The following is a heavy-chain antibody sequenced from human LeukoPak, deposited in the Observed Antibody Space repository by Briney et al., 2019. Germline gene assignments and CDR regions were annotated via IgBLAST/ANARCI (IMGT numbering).Heavy chain of an antibody. J-gene: IGHJ4*02. CDR3: ARGHIVVVIASSGDFDY. V-gene: IGHV3-30-3*01. D-gene: IGHD2-21*01. CDR1: GLTFSRCA. CDR2: ISHDGTNK. Sequence: GGSLRLSCAASGLTFSRCATHWVRQAPGKGLEWVAVISHDGTNKYYADSVKGRFTISRDNSKNTLYLQMNSLRAEDTALYYCARGHIVVVIASSGDFDYWGQGILVTVSS.